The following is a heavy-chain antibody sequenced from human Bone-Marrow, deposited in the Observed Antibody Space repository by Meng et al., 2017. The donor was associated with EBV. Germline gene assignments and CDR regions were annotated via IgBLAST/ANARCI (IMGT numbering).Heavy chain of an antibody. V-gene: IGHV3-74*01. CDR2: SNSDGSST. CDR1: GFTFSSYW. Sequence: EVRRVGSGGGLVQPGGSLRLSCAAAGFTFSSYWMHWVRQAPGEGLVWVSRSNSDGSSTTYADSVKGRFTISRDNAKNTLYLQMNSLRAEDTAVYYCARYYGALDYWGQGTLVTVSS. CDR3: ARYYGALDY. D-gene: IGHD4-17*01. J-gene: IGHJ4*02.